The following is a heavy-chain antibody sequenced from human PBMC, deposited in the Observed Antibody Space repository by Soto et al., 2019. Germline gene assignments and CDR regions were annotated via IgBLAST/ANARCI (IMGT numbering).Heavy chain of an antibody. CDR3: ANDLTDYRGPVYY. CDR1: GFTFDDYG. D-gene: IGHD3-16*01. V-gene: IGHV3-9*01. CDR2: ISWDSGII. Sequence: LRLSCAASGFTFDDYGMHWVRLAPGKGLEWVAAISWDSGIIDYVDSVRGRFTISRDNAKSSLYLQMNSLRAEDTAVYYCANDLTDYRGPVYYWGQGTLVTVSS. J-gene: IGHJ4*02.